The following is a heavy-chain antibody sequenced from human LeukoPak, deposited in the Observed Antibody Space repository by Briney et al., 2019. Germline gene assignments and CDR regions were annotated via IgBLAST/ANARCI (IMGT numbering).Heavy chain of an antibody. CDR3: AKEYYYDSSGYGDY. CDR2: ISGSGGST. J-gene: IGHJ4*02. D-gene: IGHD3-22*01. CDR1: GFTFSSYA. V-gene: IGHV3-23*01. Sequence: GGSLRLSCAASGFTFSSYAMSWVRQAPGKGLEWVLAISGSGGSTYYADSVKGRFTISRDNSKNTLYLQMNSLRAEDTAVYYCAKEYYYDSSGYGDYWGQGTLVTVSS.